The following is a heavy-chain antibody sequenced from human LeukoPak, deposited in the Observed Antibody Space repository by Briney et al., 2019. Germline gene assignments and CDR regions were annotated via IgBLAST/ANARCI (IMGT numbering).Heavy chain of an antibody. V-gene: IGHV1-2*02. CDR2: INPNSGGT. CDR3: ARYYYDSSGYYDY. J-gene: IGHJ4*02. D-gene: IGHD3-22*01. CDR1: GYIFTGYY. Sequence: ASVKDSCKASGYIFTGYYMHWVRQAPGQGLEWMGWINPNSGGTNYAQKFQGRVTMTRDTSISTAYMELSRLRSDDTAVYYCARYYYDSSGYYDYWGQGTLVTVSS.